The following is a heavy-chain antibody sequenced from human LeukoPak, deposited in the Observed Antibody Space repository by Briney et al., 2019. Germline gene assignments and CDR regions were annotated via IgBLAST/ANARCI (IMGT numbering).Heavy chain of an antibody. Sequence: GESLKISCKGSGFNFPTYWIGWVRQMPGKGLEWMGIIYPNDSDTRYSPSFQGQVTISAEKSISTAYLQWSSLKASDTAMYYCARLPDIAAEGYFDYWGQGTLVTVSS. J-gene: IGHJ4*02. D-gene: IGHD6-25*01. CDR2: IYPNDSDT. CDR1: GFNFPTYW. CDR3: ARLPDIAAEGYFDY. V-gene: IGHV5-51*01.